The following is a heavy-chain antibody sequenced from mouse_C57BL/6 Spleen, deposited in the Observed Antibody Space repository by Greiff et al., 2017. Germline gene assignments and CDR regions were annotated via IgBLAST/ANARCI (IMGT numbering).Heavy chain of an antibody. D-gene: IGHD1-1*01. CDR1: GFSLSTFGMG. V-gene: IGHV8-8*01. CDR3: ARMSYGSSYWYFDV. CDR2: IWWDDDK. J-gene: IGHJ1*03. Sequence: LKVSGPGILQPSQTLSLTCSFSGFSLSTFGMGVGWIRQPSGKGLEWLAHIWWDDDKYYNPALKSRLTISKDTSKNQVFLKIANVDTADTATYYCARMSYGSSYWYFDVWGTGTTVTVSS.